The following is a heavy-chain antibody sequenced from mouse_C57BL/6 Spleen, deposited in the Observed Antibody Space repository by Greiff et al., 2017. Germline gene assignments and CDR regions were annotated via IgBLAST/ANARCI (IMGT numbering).Heavy chain of an antibody. Sequence: ESGPGILQSSQTLSLTCSFSGFSLSTSGMGVSWIRQPSGKGLEWLAHIYWDDDKRYNPSLKSRLTISKDTSRNQVFLKITSVDTADTATYYCARGSYYGSSPWFAYWGQGTLVTVSA. CDR3: ARGSYYGSSPWFAY. CDR2: IYWDDDK. V-gene: IGHV8-12*01. CDR1: GFSLSTSGMG. D-gene: IGHD1-1*01. J-gene: IGHJ3*01.